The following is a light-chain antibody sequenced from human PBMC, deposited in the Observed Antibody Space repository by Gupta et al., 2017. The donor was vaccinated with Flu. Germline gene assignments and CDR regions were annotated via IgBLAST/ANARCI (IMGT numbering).Light chain of an antibody. V-gene: IGLV2-14*01. CDR3: SSYTSGSTFYV. CDR1: SSDVGRSDY. CDR2: DVT. Sequence: QSALTQPASVSGSPGQSLTIPCTGTSSDVGRSDYVSWYQQHPDKAPKLIIYDVTKRPSGVSSRFSGSKSGNTASLTSTGLQAEDETDYYCSSYTSGSTFYVFGTGTKVTVL. J-gene: IGLJ1*01.